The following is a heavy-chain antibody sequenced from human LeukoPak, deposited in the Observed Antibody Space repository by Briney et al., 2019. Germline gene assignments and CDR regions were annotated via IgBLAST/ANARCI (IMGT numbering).Heavy chain of an antibody. CDR2: IFYSGTT. Sequence: SETLSLTCTVSGGSISSYYWSWIRQPPGKGLEWIGYIFYSGTTNYNPSLTSRVTISVDTSKNQFSLKLSSVTAADTAVYYCARHGYGFWSGYYTGYYYGMDVWGQGTTVTVSS. V-gene: IGHV4-59*08. D-gene: IGHD3-3*01. J-gene: IGHJ6*02. CDR1: GGSISSYY. CDR3: ARHGYGFWSGYYTGYYYGMDV.